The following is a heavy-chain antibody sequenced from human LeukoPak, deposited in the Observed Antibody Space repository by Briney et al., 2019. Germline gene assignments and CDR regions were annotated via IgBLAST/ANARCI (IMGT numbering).Heavy chain of an antibody. J-gene: IGHJ6*03. CDR1: GYTFTSYA. Sequence: ASVKVSCKASGYTFTSYAMNWVRQAPGQGLEWMGWINTNTGNPTYAQGFTGRFVFSLYTSVSTAYLHISSLKAEDTAVYYCARVWEGPKGPHYYYYMDVWGKGTTVTVSS. D-gene: IGHD1-26*01. V-gene: IGHV7-4-1*02. CDR3: ARVWEGPKGPHYYYYMDV. CDR2: INTNTGNP.